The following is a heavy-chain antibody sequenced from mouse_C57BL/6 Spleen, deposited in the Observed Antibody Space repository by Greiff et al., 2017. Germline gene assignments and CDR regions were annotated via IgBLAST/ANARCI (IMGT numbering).Heavy chain of an antibody. D-gene: IGHD1-1*01. V-gene: IGHV5-16*01. CDR3: AREASYYYGSSYVDY. CDR1: GFTFSDYY. Sequence: EVKVVESEGGLVQPGSSMKLSCTASGFTFSDYYMAWVRQVPEKGLEWVANINYDGSSTYYLDSLKSRFIISRDNAKNILYLQMSSLKSEDTATYYCAREASYYYGSSYVDYWGQGTTLTVSS. J-gene: IGHJ2*01. CDR2: INYDGSST.